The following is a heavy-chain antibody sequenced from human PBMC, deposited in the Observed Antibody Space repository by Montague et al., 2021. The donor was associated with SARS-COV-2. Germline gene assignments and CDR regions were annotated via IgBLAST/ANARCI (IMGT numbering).Heavy chain of an antibody. Sequence: PALVKPTQTLTLTCTFSGFSLSSSGVGVGWIRQPPGKAPEWLALIYWDDDTRCSPPLKSRLTVTKGTSKNQLVLTPTNMDTVDTATYFCAHIRRMYYFDDWGQGTLVTVSS. D-gene: IGHD2/OR15-2a*01. CDR1: GFSLSSSGVG. CDR3: AHIRRMYYFDD. V-gene: IGHV2-5*02. CDR2: IYWDDDT. J-gene: IGHJ4*02.